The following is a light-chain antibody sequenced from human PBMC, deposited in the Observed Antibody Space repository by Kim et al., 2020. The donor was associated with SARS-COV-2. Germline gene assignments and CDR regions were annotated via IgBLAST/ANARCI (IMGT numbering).Light chain of an antibody. J-gene: IGLJ3*02. V-gene: IGLV3-25*03. CDR3: QSSDSSDTFWV. Sequence: SYELTQPPSVSVSPGQTARITCSRDALPNQYAYWFQQKPGQAPVLVIYEDTERPSGIPERFSGSTSGTTVTLTISGVQAEDEADYYCQSSDSSDTFWVFG. CDR2: EDT. CDR1: ALPNQY.